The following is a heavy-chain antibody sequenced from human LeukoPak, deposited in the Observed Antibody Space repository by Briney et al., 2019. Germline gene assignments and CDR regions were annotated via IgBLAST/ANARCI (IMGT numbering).Heavy chain of an antibody. V-gene: IGHV5-51*01. D-gene: IGHD6-13*01. Sequence: GSLKISCKGSGFSFTSYWIGWVRQMPGKGLEWVGIIYPGDSDTRYSPSFQGQVTISADKSISTAYLQWSSLKASDTAMYYCARQGGAAAGTIDYWGQGTLVTVSS. CDR1: GFSFTSYW. CDR2: IYPGDSDT. CDR3: ARQGGAAAGTIDY. J-gene: IGHJ4*02.